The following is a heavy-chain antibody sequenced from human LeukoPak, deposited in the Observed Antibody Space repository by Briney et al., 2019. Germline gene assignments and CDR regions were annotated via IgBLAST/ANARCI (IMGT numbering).Heavy chain of an antibody. CDR1: GGSISSGSYY. V-gene: IGHV4-61*02. CDR2: IYTSGSP. Sequence: SETLSLTCTVSGGSISSGSYYWTWIRQPAGKGLEWIGRIYTSGSPDYNPSLKSRVTISLDTSKNQFSLKSTSVTAADTAVYYCARERPLVGAYYFDYWGQGTLVTVSS. J-gene: IGHJ4*02. CDR3: ARERPLVGAYYFDY. D-gene: IGHD1-26*01.